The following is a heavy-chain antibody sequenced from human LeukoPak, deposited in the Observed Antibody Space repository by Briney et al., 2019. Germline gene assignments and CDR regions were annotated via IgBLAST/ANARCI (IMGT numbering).Heavy chain of an antibody. V-gene: IGHV1-18*01. D-gene: IGHD6-13*01. CDR1: GYTFTIYG. Sequence: GASVTVSFTASGYTFTIYGISWVRPAPGQGREWMGWISAYNGNTNYAQKLQGRVTMTTDTSTSTAYMELRSLRSDDTAVYYCARVRGIAAAGVYYYYGMDVWGQGTTVTVSS. J-gene: IGHJ6*02. CDR2: ISAYNGNT. CDR3: ARVRGIAAAGVYYYYGMDV.